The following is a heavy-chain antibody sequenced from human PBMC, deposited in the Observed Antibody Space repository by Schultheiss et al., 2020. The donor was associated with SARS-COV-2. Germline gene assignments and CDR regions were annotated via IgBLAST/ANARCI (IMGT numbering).Heavy chain of an antibody. J-gene: IGHJ6*02. CDR1: GGSISSYY. D-gene: IGHD1-26*01. CDR3: ATGVGATFSNYYYGMDV. Sequence: SETLSLTCTVSGGSISSYYWGWIRQPPGKGLEWIGSIYYSGSTNYNPSLKSRVTISVDTSKNQFSLKLSSVTAADTAVYYCATGVGATFSNYYYGMDVWGQGTTVTVSS. V-gene: IGHV4-59*08. CDR2: IYYSGST.